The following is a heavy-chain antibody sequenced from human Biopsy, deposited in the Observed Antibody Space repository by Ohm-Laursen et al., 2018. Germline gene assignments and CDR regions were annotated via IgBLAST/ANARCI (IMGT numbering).Heavy chain of an antibody. CDR2: TYKGGNT. D-gene: IGHD3-22*01. J-gene: IGHJ5*02. CDR1: GASITSYY. Sequence: SQTLSLTCTVSGASITSYYWSWIRQPAGKGLEWIGHTYKGGNTNHNPSLKSRVSMSVDTSKNQLSLTLRSVTAADTAVYYCARDYDTSGYYYVSWGQGTLVTVSS. V-gene: IGHV4-4*07. CDR3: ARDYDTSGYYYVS.